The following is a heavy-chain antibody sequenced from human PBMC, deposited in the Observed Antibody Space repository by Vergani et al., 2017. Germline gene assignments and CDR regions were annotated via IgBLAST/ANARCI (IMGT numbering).Heavy chain of an antibody. CDR2: ITPFFPTG. D-gene: IGHD7-27*01. CDR3: ASPRTAENLPKPLYYFYGLDV. Sequence: QVQLVQSGAEVKKPGSSVKVSCKASGGTFNIYSVSWLRQAPGQGPEWMGGITPFFPTGNYAQKFQGRVTITADESATTVYMELSSLRSEDTAVYYCASPRTAENLPKPLYYFYGLDVWGQGTTVTVSS. J-gene: IGHJ6*02. CDR1: GGTFNIYS. V-gene: IGHV1-69*12.